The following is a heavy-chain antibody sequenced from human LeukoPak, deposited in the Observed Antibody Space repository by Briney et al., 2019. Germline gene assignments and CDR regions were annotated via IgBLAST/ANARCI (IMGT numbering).Heavy chain of an antibody. CDR2: IYYSGST. D-gene: IGHD6-19*01. V-gene: IGHV4-31*03. J-gene: IGHJ5*02. CDR1: GGSISSGGYY. CDR3: ARDYSSGWYKWFDP. Sequence: SETLSLTCTVSGGSISSGGYYWSWIRQHPGKGLEWIGYIYYSGSTYYNPSLKSRVTISVDTSKNQFSLKLSSVTAADTAVYYCARDYSSGWYKWFDPWGQGTLVTVSS.